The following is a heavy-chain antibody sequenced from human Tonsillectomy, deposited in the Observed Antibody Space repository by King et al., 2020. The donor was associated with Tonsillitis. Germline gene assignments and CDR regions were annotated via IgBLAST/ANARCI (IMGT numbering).Heavy chain of an antibody. J-gene: IGHJ4*02. D-gene: IGHD3-22*01. V-gene: IGHV4-59*01. CDR1: GGSISSYY. Sequence: QVQLQESGPGLVKPSETLSLTCTVSGGSISSYYWSWIRQPPGKGLEWIGYIYYSGSTNYNPSLKSRVTISVDTSKNQFSLKLRSVTAADTAVYYCARDQNYYDSSGYYRGGFDYWGQGTLVTVSS. CDR3: ARDQNYYDSSGYYRGGFDY. CDR2: IYYSGST.